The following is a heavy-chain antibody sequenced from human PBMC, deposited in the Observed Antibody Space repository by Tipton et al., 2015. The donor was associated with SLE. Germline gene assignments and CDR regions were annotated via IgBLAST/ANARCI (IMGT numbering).Heavy chain of an antibody. Sequence: SLRLSCAASGFTFDDYAMHWVRQAPGKGPEWVSGFSWNSGSLGYADSVKGRFIISRDNAKNSLYLQMNSLRPEDTALYYCAKQLEGGYAFHGMDVWGQGTTVTVSS. CDR1: GFTFDDYA. CDR3: AKQLEGGYAFHGMDV. D-gene: IGHD5-12*01. CDR2: FSWNSGSL. J-gene: IGHJ6*02. V-gene: IGHV3-9*01.